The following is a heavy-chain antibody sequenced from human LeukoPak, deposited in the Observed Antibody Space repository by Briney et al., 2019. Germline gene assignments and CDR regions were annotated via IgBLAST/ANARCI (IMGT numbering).Heavy chain of an antibody. J-gene: IGHJ4*02. CDR1: GFTFSSYW. D-gene: IGHD6-19*01. CDR3: AKYSLGYSSAYLDY. Sequence: GGSLRLSCAASGFTFSSYWMSWVRQAPGKGPEWVAIISGSGGSKFYADSVRGRFIISRDNANNTLYLEMNSLRAEDTAVYYCAKYSLGYSSAYLDYWGQRTRVTVSS. V-gene: IGHV3-23*01. CDR2: ISGSGGSK.